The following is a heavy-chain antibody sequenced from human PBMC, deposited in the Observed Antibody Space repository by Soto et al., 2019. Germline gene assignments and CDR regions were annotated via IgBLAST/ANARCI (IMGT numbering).Heavy chain of an antibody. Sequence: GGSLRLSCAASGFTFSSYTMNWVRQAPGKGLEWVSYISSSSSTIYYADSVKGRLTISRDNAKNSLYLQMNSLRDEDTAVYYCARRAEIVAKGSYYGLDVWGQGTTVTVSS. V-gene: IGHV3-48*02. CDR1: GFTFSSYT. D-gene: IGHD5-12*01. CDR2: ISSSSSTI. J-gene: IGHJ6*02. CDR3: ARRAEIVAKGSYYGLDV.